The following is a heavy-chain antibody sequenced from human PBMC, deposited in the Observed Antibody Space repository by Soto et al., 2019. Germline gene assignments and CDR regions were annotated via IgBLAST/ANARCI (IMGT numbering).Heavy chain of an antibody. CDR3: ARQPIYGSGRGYGMDV. J-gene: IGHJ6*02. CDR1: GGSISSSSYY. V-gene: IGHV4-39*01. CDR2: IYYSGST. Sequence: SETLSLTCPVAGGSISSSSYYWGWIRQPPGKGLEWIGSIYYSGSTYYNPSLKSRVTISVDTSKNQFSLKLSSVTAADTAVYYCARQPIYGSGRGYGMDVWGQGTTVTVAS. D-gene: IGHD3-10*01.